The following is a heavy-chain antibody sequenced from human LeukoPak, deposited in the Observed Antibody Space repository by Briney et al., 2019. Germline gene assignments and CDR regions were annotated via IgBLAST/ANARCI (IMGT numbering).Heavy chain of an antibody. D-gene: IGHD3-10*01. Sequence: SETLSHTCTVSGGSISSGSYYCGWIRQPPGKGLEWIGSIYHSGNTYYNPSLKSRVTLSVDTSKNQFSLKLSSVTAADTAVYYCAGSNYDNWFDPWGQGTLVSVSS. CDR1: GGSISSGSYY. V-gene: IGHV4-39*01. CDR3: AGSNYDNWFDP. J-gene: IGHJ5*02. CDR2: IYHSGNT.